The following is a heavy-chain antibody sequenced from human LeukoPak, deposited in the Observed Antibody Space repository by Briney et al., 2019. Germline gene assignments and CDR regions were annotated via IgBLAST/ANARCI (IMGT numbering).Heavy chain of an antibody. CDR2: INGDGSRT. J-gene: IGHJ4*02. Sequence: PGGSLRLSCAASGFSFSSYWMHWVRKAPGKGLVWVSRINGDGSRTYYADSVKGRFTISRDNAKNTLYVQMNSLRAEDTAVYYCARETSQDYFDSWGQGTLVTASS. CDR1: GFSFSSYW. V-gene: IGHV3-74*01. CDR3: ARETSQDYFDS.